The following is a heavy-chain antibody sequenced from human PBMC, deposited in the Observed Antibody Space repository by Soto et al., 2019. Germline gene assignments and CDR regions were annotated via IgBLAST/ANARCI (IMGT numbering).Heavy chain of an antibody. CDR1: GGTFSSYA. V-gene: IGHV1-69*01. D-gene: IGHD3-22*01. CDR3: ARGYYDSSGYPWFDP. J-gene: IGHJ5*02. CDR2: IIPIFGTA. Sequence: QVQLVQSGAEVKKPGSSVKVSCKASGGTFSSYAISWVRQAPGQGLEWMGGIIPIFGTANYAQKFQGRVTITADESTSTAYRERSSLRSEDTAVYYCARGYYDSSGYPWFDPWGQGTLVTVSS.